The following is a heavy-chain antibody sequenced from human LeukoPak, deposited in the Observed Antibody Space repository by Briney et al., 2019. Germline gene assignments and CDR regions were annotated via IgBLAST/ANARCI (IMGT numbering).Heavy chain of an antibody. V-gene: IGHV3-7*01. D-gene: IGHD6-19*01. CDR2: IKLDGSEK. J-gene: IGHJ5*02. CDR3: AREGGSGWYSGWFDP. CDR1: GFTFRSYW. Sequence: PGGSLRLSCAASGFTFRSYWMSWVRQAPGKGLEWVANIKLDGSEKRYVDSVKGRFTISRDNAKNSLYLQMNSLRAEDTAVYYCAREGGSGWYSGWFDPWGQGTLVTVSS.